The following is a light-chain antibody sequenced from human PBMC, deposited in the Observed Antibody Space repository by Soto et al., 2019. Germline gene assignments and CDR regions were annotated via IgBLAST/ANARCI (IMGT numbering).Light chain of an antibody. J-gene: IGLJ1*01. Sequence: QSVLTQPPSVSGAPGQRVTISCTGSSSNIGAGYDVHWYQQLPGTAPKLLIYGNSNRPSGFPDRFSGSKSGTSASLAITGLQDEDEADYYCQSYDSSYVFGTGTKLTVL. CDR1: SSNIGAGYD. CDR2: GNS. CDR3: QSYDSSYV. V-gene: IGLV1-40*01.